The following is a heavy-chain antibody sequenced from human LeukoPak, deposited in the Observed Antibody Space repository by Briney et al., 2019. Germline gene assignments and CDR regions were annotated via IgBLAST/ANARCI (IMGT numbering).Heavy chain of an antibody. J-gene: IGHJ6*04. CDR2: IYHSGST. V-gene: IGHV4-38-2*01. CDR1: GYSISSGYY. D-gene: IGHD3-9*01. CDR3: ASNYDILTGYYYYGMDV. Sequence: SETLSLTCAVSGYSISSGYYWGWIRQPPGKGLEWSGSIYHSGSTYYNPSLKSRVTISVDTSKNQFSLKLSSVTAADTGVYYCASNYDILTGYYYYGMDVWGKGTTVTVSS.